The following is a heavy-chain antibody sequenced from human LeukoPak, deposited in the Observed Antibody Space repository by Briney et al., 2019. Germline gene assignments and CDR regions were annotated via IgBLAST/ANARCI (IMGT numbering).Heavy chain of an antibody. CDR2: INPNSGGT. J-gene: IGHJ4*02. CDR3: ARAGIVDLCSSTSCYMID. Sequence: ASVKVSCKASGGTFSSYAISWVRQAPGQGLEWMGWINPNSGGTNYAQKFQGRVTMTRDTSISTAYMELSRLRSDDTAVYYCARAGIVDLCSSTSCYMIDWGQGTLVTVSS. V-gene: IGHV1-2*02. CDR1: GGTFSSYA. D-gene: IGHD2-2*02.